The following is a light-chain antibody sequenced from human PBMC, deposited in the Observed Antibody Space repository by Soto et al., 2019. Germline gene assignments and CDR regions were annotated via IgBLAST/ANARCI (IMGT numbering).Light chain of an antibody. J-gene: IGKJ5*01. CDR3: QQRSNWPPIT. Sequence: LELSAAALSLSPGQRATGSCRSSQSVSRYLAWYQQKPGQAPRLLIYDASNRATGIPARFSGSGSGTDFTLTISSLEPEDFAVYYCQQRSNWPPITFGQGTLLEV. CDR2: DAS. V-gene: IGKV3-11*01. CDR1: QSVSRY.